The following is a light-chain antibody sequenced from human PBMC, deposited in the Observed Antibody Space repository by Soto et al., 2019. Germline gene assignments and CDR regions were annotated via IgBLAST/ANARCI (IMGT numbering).Light chain of an antibody. CDR2: KAS. V-gene: IGKV1-5*03. J-gene: IGKJ1*01. CDR3: QHFNSYSEA. CDR1: QTSSSW. Sequence: DIHMTQSPSTLSGSVGDRVTITCRASQTSSSWLAWYQQKPGKAPKLLIYKASTLKSGVPASFSGRGSGTEFTLTISSLPPDDFATDYCQHFNSYSEAFGHGTKVELK.